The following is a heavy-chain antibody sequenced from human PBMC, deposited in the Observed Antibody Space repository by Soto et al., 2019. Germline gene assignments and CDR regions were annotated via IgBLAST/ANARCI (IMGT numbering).Heavy chain of an antibody. CDR1: GFTFTSSA. V-gene: IGHV1-58*02. CDR3: AADPLSGYDPPYYSYYGMDV. CDR2: IVVGSGNT. D-gene: IGHD5-12*01. Sequence: SVKVSCKASGFTFTSSAMQWVRQARGQRLEWIGWIVVGSGNTNYAQKFQERVTITRDMSTSTAYMELSSLRSEDTAVYYCAADPLSGYDPPYYSYYGMDVWGQGTTVTISS. J-gene: IGHJ6*02.